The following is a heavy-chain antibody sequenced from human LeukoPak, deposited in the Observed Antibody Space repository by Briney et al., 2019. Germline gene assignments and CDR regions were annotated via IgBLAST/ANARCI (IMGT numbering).Heavy chain of an antibody. Sequence: SETLSLTCAVSGYSISSGYYWGWIRQPPGKGLEWIGSIYHSGSTYYNPSLKSRVTISVDTSKNQFSLKLSSVTAADTAVYYCARTRFGELLYGAVDYWGQGTLVTVSS. CDR3: ARTRFGELLYGAVDY. CDR1: GYSISSGYY. V-gene: IGHV4-38-2*01. CDR2: IYHSGST. D-gene: IGHD3-10*01. J-gene: IGHJ4*02.